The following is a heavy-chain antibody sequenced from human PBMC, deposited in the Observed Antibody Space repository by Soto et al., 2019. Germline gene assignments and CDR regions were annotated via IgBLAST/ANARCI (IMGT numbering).Heavy chain of an antibody. J-gene: IGHJ4*02. D-gene: IGHD2-8*01. CDR2: ISRYGDIT. V-gene: IGHV3-23*01. CDR1: GFTFNIYA. CDR3: ARDSDVGMVYAILDY. Sequence: PGGSLRLSCAASGFTFNIYAMTWVRQAPGKGLEWVSAISRYGDITYYADSVEGRFTISRDNAKNTLYLQMNSLRAEDTAVYYCARDSDVGMVYAILDYWGQGTLVTVSS.